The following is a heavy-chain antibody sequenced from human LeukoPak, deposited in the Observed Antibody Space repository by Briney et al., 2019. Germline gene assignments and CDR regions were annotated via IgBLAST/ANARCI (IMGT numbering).Heavy chain of an antibody. J-gene: IGHJ6*03. Sequence: PGGSLRLSCAASGFTFSSYAMHWVRQAPGKGLEWVAVISYDGSNKNYADSVKGRFTISRDNSKNTLYLQMNSLRAEDTAVYYCARDGEYDILTGYLYMDVWGKGTTVTVSS. CDR3: ARDGEYDILTGYLYMDV. CDR2: ISYDGSNK. CDR1: GFTFSSYA. D-gene: IGHD3-9*01. V-gene: IGHV3-30*04.